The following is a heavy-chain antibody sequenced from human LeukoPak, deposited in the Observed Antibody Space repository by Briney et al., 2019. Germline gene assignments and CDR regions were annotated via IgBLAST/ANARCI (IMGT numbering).Heavy chain of an antibody. CDR3: ARDYAY. V-gene: IGHV3-74*01. J-gene: IGHJ4*02. Sequence: GGSLRLSCAASGFTLSNYWMHWVRQAPGKGLVWVSRINADGSSAYYADSVKGRFTISRDNAKNSLYLQMNSLRAEDTAVYYCARDYAYWGQGTLVTVSS. D-gene: IGHD3-16*01. CDR2: INADGSSA. CDR1: GFTLSNYW.